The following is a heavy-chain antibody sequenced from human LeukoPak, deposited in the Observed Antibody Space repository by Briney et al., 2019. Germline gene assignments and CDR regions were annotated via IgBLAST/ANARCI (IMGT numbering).Heavy chain of an antibody. CDR1: RFTFSSYS. Sequence: GGSLRLSCAASRFTFSSYSMIWVRQAPGKGLEWVSSISSSSSYIYYADSVKGRFTISRDNAKNSLYLQMDGLRAEDTAVYYCARAPYSRPYTWFDPWGQGTLVTVSS. J-gene: IGHJ5*02. V-gene: IGHV3-21*01. CDR3: ARAPYSRPYTWFDP. D-gene: IGHD6-13*01. CDR2: ISSSSSYI.